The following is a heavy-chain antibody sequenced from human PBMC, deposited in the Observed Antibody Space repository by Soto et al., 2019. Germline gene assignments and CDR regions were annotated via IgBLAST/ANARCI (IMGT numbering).Heavy chain of an antibody. D-gene: IGHD4-17*01. V-gene: IGHV3-48*01. CDR1: GFTFSSYS. J-gene: IGHJ5*02. Sequence: EVQLVESGGGLVQPGGSLRLSCAASGFTFSSYSMNWVRQAPGKGLEWVSYIGSSSTIYYADSVKGRFTISRDNAKNSLYLQMNSLRAEDTAVYYCAGEADYLNWFDPWGQGTLVTVSS. CDR3: AGEADYLNWFDP. CDR2: IGSSSTI.